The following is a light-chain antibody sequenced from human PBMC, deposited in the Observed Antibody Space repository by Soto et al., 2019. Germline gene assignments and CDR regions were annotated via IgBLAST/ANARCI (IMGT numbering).Light chain of an antibody. CDR3: QQSDSLPIT. V-gene: IGKV1-33*01. CDR1: QDISNY. Sequence: DIQMTQSPSSLSASVGDRVTITCRASQDISNYLNWYQQRPGKAPKLLIYDASNLERGVPSRFSGTRAETHFTFAITSLQPEDVATYYCQQSDSLPITFGQWTRLEI. CDR2: DAS. J-gene: IGKJ5*01.